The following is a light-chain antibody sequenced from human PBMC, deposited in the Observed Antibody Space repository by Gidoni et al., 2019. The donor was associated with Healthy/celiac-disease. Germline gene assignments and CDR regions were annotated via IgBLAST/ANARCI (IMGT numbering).Light chain of an antibody. CDR3: QQRSNWPLT. J-gene: IGKJ4*01. V-gene: IGKV3-11*01. Sequence: EIVLTQSPATLSLSPGERATLSCRASQSVSSYLAWYQQKPGQAPRLRIYDASNRATGIPARFSGSGSGTYFTLTISSLEPEDFAFYYCQQRSNWPLTFGGGTKVEIK. CDR1: QSVSSY. CDR2: DAS.